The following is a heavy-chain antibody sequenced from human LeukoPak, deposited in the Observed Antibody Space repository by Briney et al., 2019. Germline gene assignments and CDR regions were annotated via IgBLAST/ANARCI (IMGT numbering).Heavy chain of an antibody. CDR1: GFSFDNYA. D-gene: IGHD3-10*02. Sequence: PGGSLRLSCAASGFSFDNYAMSWVRQAPGKGLEWVSAIGGSTGRTYYADSVKGRFTISRDNAKNSLYLQMNSLRAEDTAVYYCAELGITMIGGVWGKGTTVTISS. J-gene: IGHJ6*04. V-gene: IGHV3-23*01. CDR3: AELGITMIGGV. CDR2: IGGSTGRT.